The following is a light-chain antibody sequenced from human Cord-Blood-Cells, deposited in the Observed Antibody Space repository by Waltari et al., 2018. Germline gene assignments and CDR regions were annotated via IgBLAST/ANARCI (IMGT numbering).Light chain of an antibody. Sequence: QSALTQPASVSGSPGQSITISCTGTSSDVGGYNYVSWYQQHPGKAPKLMIYDVSNRPSRVSNRFSGSKSSNTASLTISGLQAEDEAYYYCSSYTSSSTLWVFGGGTKLTGL. CDR1: SSDVGGYNY. CDR2: DVS. V-gene: IGLV2-14*01. J-gene: IGLJ3*02. CDR3: SSYTSSSTLWV.